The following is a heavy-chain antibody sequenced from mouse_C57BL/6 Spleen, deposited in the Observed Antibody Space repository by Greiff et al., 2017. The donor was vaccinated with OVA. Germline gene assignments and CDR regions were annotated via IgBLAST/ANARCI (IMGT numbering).Heavy chain of an antibody. CDR2: ISYDGSN. Sequence: EVKLQESGPGLVKPSQSLSLTCSVTGYSITSGYYWNWIRQFPGNKLEWMGYISYDGSNNYNPSLKNRISITRDTSKNQFFLKLNSVTTEDTATYYCASGDYDVEFAYWGQGTLVTVSA. D-gene: IGHD2-4*01. J-gene: IGHJ3*01. CDR1: GYSITSGYY. CDR3: ASGDYDVEFAY. V-gene: IGHV3-6*01.